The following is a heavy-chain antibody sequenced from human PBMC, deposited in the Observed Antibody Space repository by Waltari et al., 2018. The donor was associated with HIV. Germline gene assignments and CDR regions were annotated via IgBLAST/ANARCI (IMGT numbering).Heavy chain of an antibody. J-gene: IGHJ5*02. V-gene: IGHV1-46*01. CDR3: ARDGNCTDGTCYFKGIDP. CDR2: INPSDGST. CDR1: GYTFSDYY. D-gene: IGHD2-8*01. Sequence: QVQLVQSGAEVKKPGASVTVSCKTSGYTFSDYYMYWVRQAPGQGLEWMGIINPSDGSTSYPQKFQGRVTMTSDTSTSTVYMEVISLRSEDTAVYYCARDGNCTDGTCYFKGIDPWGQGTLVTVSS.